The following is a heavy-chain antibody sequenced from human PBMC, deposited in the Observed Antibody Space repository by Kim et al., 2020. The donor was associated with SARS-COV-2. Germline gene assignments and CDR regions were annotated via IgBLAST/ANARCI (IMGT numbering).Heavy chain of an antibody. V-gene: IGHV4-39*07. CDR2: VYYSGST. CDR3: ARDFDVAVPADGFDI. CDR1: GGSIRSSSYY. D-gene: IGHD2-2*01. J-gene: IGHJ3*02. Sequence: SETLSLTCTVSGGSIRSSSYYWGWIRQPPGKGLEWIGSVYYSGSTYYNPSLKSRVTISVDTSKNQFSLKLSSVTAADTAMYYCARDFDVAVPADGFDIWGQGTKVTVSS.